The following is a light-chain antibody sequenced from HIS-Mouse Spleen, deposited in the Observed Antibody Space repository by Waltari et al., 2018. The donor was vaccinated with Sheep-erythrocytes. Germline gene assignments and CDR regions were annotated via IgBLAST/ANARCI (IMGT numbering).Light chain of an antibody. J-gene: IGLJ3*02. Sequence: QSALTQPRSVSGSPGQSVTISCTGPSIDVGGYNYVSWYQQHPGKAPKLMIYEGSKRPSGVSNRFSGSKSGNTASLTISGLQAEDEADYYCCSYAGSSTPWVFGGGTKLTVL. CDR2: EGS. CDR3: CSYAGSSTPWV. CDR1: SIDVGGYNY. V-gene: IGLV2-23*01.